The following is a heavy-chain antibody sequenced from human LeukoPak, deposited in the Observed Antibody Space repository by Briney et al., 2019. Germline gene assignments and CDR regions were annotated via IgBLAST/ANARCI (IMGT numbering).Heavy chain of an antibody. Sequence: GGSLRLSCAASGFTFSSYAMSWVRQAPGKGLEWVSAISGSGSSTYYADSVKGRFTISRDNSKNTLYLQMNSLRAEDTAVYYCAKSLPPGRITMVRGIDYWGQGTLVTVSS. CDR1: GFTFSSYA. V-gene: IGHV3-23*01. D-gene: IGHD3-10*01. J-gene: IGHJ4*02. CDR3: AKSLPPGRITMVRGIDY. CDR2: ISGSGSST.